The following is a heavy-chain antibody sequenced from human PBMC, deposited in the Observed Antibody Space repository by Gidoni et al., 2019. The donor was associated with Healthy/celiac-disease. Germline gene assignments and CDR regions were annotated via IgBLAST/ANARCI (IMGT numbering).Heavy chain of an antibody. J-gene: IGHJ3*02. CDR3: ARARIDYYDSSGYYLSVLAAFDI. CDR1: GGSISSGDYY. D-gene: IGHD3-22*01. CDR2: IYYSGST. V-gene: IGHV4-30-4*01. Sequence: QVQLQESGPGLVKPSQTLSLTCTVSGGSISSGDYYWSWIRQPPGKGLEWIGYIYYSGSTYYNPSLKSRVTISVDTSKNQFSLKLSSVTAADTAVYYCARARIDYYDSSGYYLSVLAAFDIWGQGTMVTVSS.